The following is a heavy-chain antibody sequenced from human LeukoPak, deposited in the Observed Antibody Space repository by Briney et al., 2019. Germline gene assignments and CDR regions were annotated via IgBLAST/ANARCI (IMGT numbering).Heavy chain of an antibody. CDR1: GFTVSRNY. CDR2: ISSGGNT. CDR3: ARNDRGAFDI. Sequence: GGSLRLACAASGFTVSRNYMSWVRQAPGKGLEWVSVISSGGNTYYTDSVKGRFTISRDNSKNTLYLQMSSLRVEDTAVYYCARNDRGAFDIWGQGTMVTISS. J-gene: IGHJ3*02. V-gene: IGHV3-53*01. D-gene: IGHD3-22*01.